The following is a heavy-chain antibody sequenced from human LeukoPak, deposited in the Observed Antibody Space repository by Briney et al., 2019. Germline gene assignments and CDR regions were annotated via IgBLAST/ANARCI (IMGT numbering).Heavy chain of an antibody. CDR2: IYYSGST. CDR3: ARHNAEGYCSTTSCPYYFDY. J-gene: IGHJ4*02. V-gene: IGHV4-39*01. Sequence: SETLSLTCTVSGGSISSNSFYWGWIRQPPGKGLEWIGNIYYSGSTYYNPSLKSRVTISVDTSKNQFSLKLSSVTAADTAVYYCARHNAEGYCSTTSCPYYFDYWGQGTLVTVSS. CDR1: GGSISSNSFY. D-gene: IGHD2-2*01.